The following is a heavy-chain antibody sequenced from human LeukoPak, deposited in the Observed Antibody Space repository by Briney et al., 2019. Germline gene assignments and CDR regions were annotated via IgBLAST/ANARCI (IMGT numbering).Heavy chain of an antibody. Sequence: SETLSLTCTVSGGSISSSSYYWGWIRQPPGKGLEWIGSIYYSGSTYYNPSLKSRVTISVDTSENQFSLKLSSVTAADTAVYYCARSPRDCTNGVCFLAAAGYYFDYWGQGTLVTVSS. CDR3: ARSPRDCTNGVCFLAAAGYYFDY. D-gene: IGHD2-8*01. CDR1: GGSISSSSYY. J-gene: IGHJ4*02. CDR2: IYYSGST. V-gene: IGHV4-39*01.